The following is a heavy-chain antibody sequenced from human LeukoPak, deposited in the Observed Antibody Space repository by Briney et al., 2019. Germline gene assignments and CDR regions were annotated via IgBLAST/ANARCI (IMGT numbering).Heavy chain of an antibody. CDR2: IYSGDST. Sequence: GGSLRLSCAAAGFTVNANYVTWVRQAPGEGLECVSVIYSGDSTYYADSVKGRFTISRDNSKNTLYLQMNSLRAEDTAIYYCARVNKGHYLDYWGKGTLVTVSS. J-gene: IGHJ4*02. CDR3: ARVNKGHYLDY. CDR1: GFTVNANY. V-gene: IGHV3-53*01. D-gene: IGHD1/OR15-1a*01.